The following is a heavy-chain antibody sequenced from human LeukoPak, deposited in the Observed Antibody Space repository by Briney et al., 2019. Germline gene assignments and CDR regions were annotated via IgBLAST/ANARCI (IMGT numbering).Heavy chain of an antibody. CDR2: ITGGAVST. CDR1: GFTFTNFA. D-gene: IGHD6-13*01. J-gene: IGHJ4*02. CDR3: ANNDNSSPLY. V-gene: IGHV3-23*01. Sequence: GGPLRLSFAASGFTFTNFAMSWFRQPPGRGVAWVSTITGGAVSTYYAGSVKGRFTISRDNSRNPMFLPMNSLRAEDTAIYYCANNDNSSPLYWGQGTLVTVSS.